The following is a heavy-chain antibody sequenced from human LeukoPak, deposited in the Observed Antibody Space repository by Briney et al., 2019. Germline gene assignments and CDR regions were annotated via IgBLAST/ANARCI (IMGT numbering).Heavy chain of an antibody. CDR3: AKEPYYYDSSGYYYPPAYFDY. Sequence: PGGSLRLSCAASGFTFSNYAMSWVRQAPGKGLEWVSTISGSGGSTYYADSVKGRFTISRDNSKNTLYLQMNSLRAEDTAVYYCAKEPYYYDSSGYYYPPAYFDYWGQGTLVTVSS. CDR2: ISGSGGST. J-gene: IGHJ4*02. V-gene: IGHV3-23*01. CDR1: GFTFSNYA. D-gene: IGHD3-22*01.